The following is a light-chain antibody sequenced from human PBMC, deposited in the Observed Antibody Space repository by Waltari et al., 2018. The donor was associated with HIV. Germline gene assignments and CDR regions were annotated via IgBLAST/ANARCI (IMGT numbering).Light chain of an antibody. CDR3: SSHAGSKIV. CDR2: DVI. CDR1: SSDVDCYNY. V-gene: IGLV2-8*01. Sequence: QSALTQPPSASGSPGQSVTLSCTGTSSDVDCYNYVSWHQQHPGKAPKLMLYDVIKRPSGVPVRFSGSEPGSNAALTGSGVEAEDEADYYCSSHAGSKIVFGGGTRLTVL. J-gene: IGLJ2*01.